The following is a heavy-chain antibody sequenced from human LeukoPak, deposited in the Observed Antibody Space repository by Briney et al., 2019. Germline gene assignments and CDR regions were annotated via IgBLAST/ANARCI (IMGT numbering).Heavy chain of an antibody. D-gene: IGHD3-10*01. CDR1: GYTFTSYD. CDR3: ARIRGSGSYYSFGY. V-gene: IGHV1-8*01. Sequence: ASVTVSCTASGYTFTSYDINWVRQATGQGLEWMGWMNPNGGNTGYAQKFQGRVTMTRNTSISTAYMELSSLRSEDTAVYYCARIRGSGSYYSFGYWGQGTLVTVSS. J-gene: IGHJ4*02. CDR2: MNPNGGNT.